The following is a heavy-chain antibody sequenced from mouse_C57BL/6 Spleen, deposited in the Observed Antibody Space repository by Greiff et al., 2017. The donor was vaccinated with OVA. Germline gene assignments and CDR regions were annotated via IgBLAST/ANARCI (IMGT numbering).Heavy chain of an antibody. V-gene: IGHV1-64*01. CDR1: GYTFTSYW. Sequence: QVQLQQPGAELVKPGASVKLSCKASGYTFTSYWMHWVKQRPGQGLEWIGMIHPNSGSTNYNEKFKIKATLTVDKSSSTAYMQLSSLTSEDSAVYYCARSYGNYAWFAYWGQGTLVTVSA. D-gene: IGHD2-1*01. CDR3: ARSYGNYAWFAY. CDR2: IHPNSGST. J-gene: IGHJ3*01.